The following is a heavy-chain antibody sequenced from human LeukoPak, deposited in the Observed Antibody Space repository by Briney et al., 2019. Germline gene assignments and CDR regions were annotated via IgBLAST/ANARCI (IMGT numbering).Heavy chain of an antibody. CDR1: GGSISSYY. CDR2: IHYTGTT. CDR3: ASHRRSSSWYDAFDM. J-gene: IGHJ3*02. D-gene: IGHD6-13*01. Sequence: SETLSLTCIVYGGSISSYYWSWIRRPPGKGLEWIGYIHYTGTTSYNPSLKTRVTISVDTSKNRFSLNLNSVTAADTAVYFCASHRRSSSWYDAFDMWGRGITVTVSS. V-gene: IGHV4-59*08.